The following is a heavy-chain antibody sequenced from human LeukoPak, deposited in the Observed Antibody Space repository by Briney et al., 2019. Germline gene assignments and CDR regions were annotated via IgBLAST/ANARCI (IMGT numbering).Heavy chain of an antibody. CDR2: INHSGST. V-gene: IGHV4-34*01. CDR3: ARHLGICSGGSCYFDY. J-gene: IGHJ4*02. D-gene: IGHD2-15*01. Sequence: SEXLSXTCAVYGGSFSGYYWSWIRQPPGKGLEWIGEINHSGSTNYNPSLTSRGTISVETSKNQFSLKLRSVTAADTAVYYCARHLGICSGGSCYFDYWGQGILVTVSS. CDR1: GGSFSGYY.